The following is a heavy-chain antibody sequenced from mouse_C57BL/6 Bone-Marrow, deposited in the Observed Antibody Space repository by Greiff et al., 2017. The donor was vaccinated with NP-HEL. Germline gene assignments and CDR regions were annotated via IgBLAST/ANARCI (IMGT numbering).Heavy chain of an antibody. J-gene: IGHJ4*01. CDR1: GYSITSGYY. D-gene: IGHD1-1*01. CDR3: ARDLYYYGSSYSYAMDY. CDR2: ISYDGSN. Sequence: DVKLQESGPGLVKPSQSLSLTCSVTGYSITSGYYWNWIRQFPGNKLEWMGYISYDGSNNYNPSRKNRISITRDTSKNQFFLKLNSVTTEDTATYYCARDLYYYGSSYSYAMDYWGQGTSVTVSS. V-gene: IGHV3-6*01.